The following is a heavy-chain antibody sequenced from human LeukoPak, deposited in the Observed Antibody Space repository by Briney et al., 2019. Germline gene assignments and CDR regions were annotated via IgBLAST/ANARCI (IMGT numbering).Heavy chain of an antibody. CDR1: GGSFSGYY. CDR2: INHSGST. Sequence: SETLSLTCAVYGGSFSGYYWSWIRQPPGKGLEWIGEINHSGSTNYNPSLKSRVTISVDTSKNQFSLKLSSVTAADTAVYYCARDTYYYDSSGYEYYFDYGGQEPWSPSPQ. CDR3: ARDTYYYDSSGYEYYFDY. V-gene: IGHV4-34*01. J-gene: IGHJ4*01. D-gene: IGHD3-22*01.